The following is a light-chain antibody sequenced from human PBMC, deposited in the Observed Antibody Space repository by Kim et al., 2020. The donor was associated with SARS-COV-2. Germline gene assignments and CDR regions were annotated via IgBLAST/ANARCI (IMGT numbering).Light chain of an antibody. CDR1: SRDVGGYNY. J-gene: IGLJ3*02. CDR3: SSYTSSSRV. Sequence: QSALTQPASVSGSPGQSITISCTGTSRDVGGYNYVAWHQQHPGKAPKLMIYDVSKRPSGVSNRFSGSKSGNTASLTISGLQAGDEADYYCSSYTSSSRVFGGGTQLTVL. V-gene: IGLV2-14*01. CDR2: DVS.